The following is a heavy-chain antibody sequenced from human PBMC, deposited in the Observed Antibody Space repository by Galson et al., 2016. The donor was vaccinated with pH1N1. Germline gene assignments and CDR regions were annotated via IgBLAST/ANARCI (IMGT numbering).Heavy chain of an antibody. J-gene: IGHJ4*02. V-gene: IGHV4-39*01. CDR3: ASRGYGDYVGYFDY. CDR1: GGSISRSSYY. CDR2: IYYSGST. D-gene: IGHD4-17*01. Sequence: ETLSLTCTVSGGSISRSSYYWDWIRQPPGKGLEWIGSIYYSGSTYYNPSLKSRVTISVDTSKNQSSLKLTSVTAADTAVYYCASRGYGDYVGYFDYWGQGTLVTVSS.